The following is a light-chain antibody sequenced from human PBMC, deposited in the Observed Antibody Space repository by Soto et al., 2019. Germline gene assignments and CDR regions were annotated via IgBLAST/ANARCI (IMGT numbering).Light chain of an antibody. CDR2: VAS. Sequence: EIVMTQSPATLSVSPGERATLSCRASQSISNTLAWFQQKPGQGPRLLIYVASTRATGIPARVSGSGSVTEFTLTISSLQSEDFAVYFCQQYNDWPRTFCQGTTLESK. CDR1: QSISNT. V-gene: IGKV3-15*01. CDR3: QQYNDWPRT. J-gene: IGKJ2*01.